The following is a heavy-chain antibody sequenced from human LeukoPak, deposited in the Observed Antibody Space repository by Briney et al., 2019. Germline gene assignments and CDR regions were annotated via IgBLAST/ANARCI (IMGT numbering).Heavy chain of an antibody. D-gene: IGHD2-2*02. Sequence: GGSLRLSCAASGFTFSSYSMNWVRQAPGKGLEGVSYISSSSSNIYYADSVKGRFTISRDNAKNSLYLQMNSLRADDTAVYYCARLYHVWGQGTLVTVSS. CDR1: GFTFSSYS. V-gene: IGHV3-48*01. J-gene: IGHJ4*02. CDR2: ISSSSSNI. CDR3: ARLYHV.